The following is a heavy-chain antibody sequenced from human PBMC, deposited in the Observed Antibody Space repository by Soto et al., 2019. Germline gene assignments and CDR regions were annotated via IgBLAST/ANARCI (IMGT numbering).Heavy chain of an antibody. CDR2: ISGIGGST. CDR3: AKRYCSSTSCYSYYGTDV. J-gene: IGHJ6*02. D-gene: IGHD2-2*01. Sequence: PGGSLRLSCAASGFTFSSYAMSWGRQAPGKGLEWFSAISGIGGSTYYADSLKGRFTISRDNSKNTLYLQMNSLRAEDTAVYYCAKRYCSSTSCYSYYGTDVWGQGTTVTVSS. CDR1: GFTFSSYA. V-gene: IGHV3-23*01.